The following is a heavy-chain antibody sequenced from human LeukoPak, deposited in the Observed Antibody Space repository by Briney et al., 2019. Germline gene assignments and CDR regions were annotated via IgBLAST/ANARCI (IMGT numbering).Heavy chain of an antibody. CDR2: ISYNGTNE. CDR1: GFTFSIYA. CDR3: ARDRGGSGSYYFDY. V-gene: IGHV3-30-3*01. Sequence: GGSLRLSCAASGFTFSIYAIHWVRQAPGKGLEWVAGISYNGTNEYYLDSLKGRFTISRGNSKNTLYLQMNSLRAEDTALYYCARDRGGSGSYYFDYWGQGTLVTVSS. D-gene: IGHD6-19*01. J-gene: IGHJ4*02.